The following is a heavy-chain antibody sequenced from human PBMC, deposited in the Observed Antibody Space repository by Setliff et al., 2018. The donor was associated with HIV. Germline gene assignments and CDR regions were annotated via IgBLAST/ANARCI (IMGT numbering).Heavy chain of an antibody. CDR2: VYYTGST. CDR3: ARHRKDDYFLTAYFDS. V-gene: IGHV4-34*01. D-gene: IGHD4-17*01. CDR1: GGSFSGYY. Sequence: SETLSLTCAVYGGSFSGYYWSWIRQPPGKALEWLGIVYYTGSTNYNPSLKSRVAISVDTSKNQFSLKLSSVTAADTAVYYCARHRKDDYFLTAYFDSLGQGALVTVSS. J-gene: IGHJ4*02.